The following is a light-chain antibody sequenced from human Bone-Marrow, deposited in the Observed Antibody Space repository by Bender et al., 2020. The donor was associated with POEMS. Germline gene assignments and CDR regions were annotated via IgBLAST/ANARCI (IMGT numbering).Light chain of an antibody. CDR3: SSYTDNNALL. CDR2: EVT. Sequence: APTQPASVSGSPGQSITISCTGTDSNFGAYDYVSWYQHHPGKAPKLIIYEVTQRPSGVSLRFSASKSASTASLTISGLQAEDEVDYYCSSYTDNNALLFGRGTKVTVI. J-gene: IGLJ1*01. V-gene: IGLV2-14*01. CDR1: DSNFGAYDY.